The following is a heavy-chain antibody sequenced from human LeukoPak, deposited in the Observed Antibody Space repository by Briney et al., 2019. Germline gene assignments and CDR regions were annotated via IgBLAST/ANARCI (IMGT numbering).Heavy chain of an antibody. CDR2: ISGSGGST. Sequence: GGSLRLSCAASGFTFSSYGMSWVRQAPGKGLEWVSAISGSGGSTYYADSVKGRFTISRDNSKNTLYLQMNSLRSDDTAVYYCARGPQMATTKAFDYWGQGTLVTVSS. V-gene: IGHV3-23*01. CDR3: ARGPQMATTKAFDY. J-gene: IGHJ4*02. CDR1: GFTFSSYG. D-gene: IGHD5-24*01.